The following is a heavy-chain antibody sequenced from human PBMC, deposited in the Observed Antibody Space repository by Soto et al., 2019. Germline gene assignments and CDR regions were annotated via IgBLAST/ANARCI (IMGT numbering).Heavy chain of an antibody. Sequence: SLRLSCAASGFTFSDYYMSWIRQAPGKGLEWVSYISSSSSYTNYADPVKGRFTISRDNAKNSLYLQMNSLRAEDTAVYYCARALQYSSSSEDYWGQGTLVTVSS. CDR3: ARALQYSSSSEDY. CDR1: GFTFSDYY. CDR2: ISSSSSYT. D-gene: IGHD6-6*01. J-gene: IGHJ4*02. V-gene: IGHV3-11*06.